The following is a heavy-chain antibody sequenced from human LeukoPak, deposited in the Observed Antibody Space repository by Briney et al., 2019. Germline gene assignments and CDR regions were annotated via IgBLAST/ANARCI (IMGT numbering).Heavy chain of an antibody. CDR2: ISYDGSNK. CDR3: ARGSFGDRPSGFDY. J-gene: IGHJ4*02. V-gene: IGHV3-30-3*01. D-gene: IGHD3-10*01. Sequence: GGSLRLSCAASGFTFSSYAMHWVRQAPGKGLEWVAVISYDGSNKYYADSVKGRFTISRDNSKNTLYLQMNSLRAEDTAVYYCARGSFGDRPSGFDYWGQGTLVTVSS. CDR1: GFTFSSYA.